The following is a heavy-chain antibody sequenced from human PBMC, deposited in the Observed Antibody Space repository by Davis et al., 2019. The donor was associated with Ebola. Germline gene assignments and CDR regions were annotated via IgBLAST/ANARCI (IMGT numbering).Heavy chain of an antibody. CDR3: ARTAFWSGYPYYFDY. V-gene: IGHV5-51*01. D-gene: IGHD3-3*01. CDR1: GYSFTSYW. J-gene: IGHJ4*02. Sequence: GESLKISCKGSGYSFTSYWIGWVRQMPGKGREWMGIIDPGDSDTRYSPSFQGQVTISADKSISTAYLQWSSLKASDTAMYYCARTAFWSGYPYYFDYWGQGTLVTVSS. CDR2: IDPGDSDT.